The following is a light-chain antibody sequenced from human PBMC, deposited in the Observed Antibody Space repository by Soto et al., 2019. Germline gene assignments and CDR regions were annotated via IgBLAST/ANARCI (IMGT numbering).Light chain of an antibody. CDR3: QQYNSYSLT. Sequence: DIQMTQSPSTLSASVGDRVTITCRASQSISSGLAWYQQKPGKAPKLLIYKASSLESGVPSRFSGSGSGTEITLTISSLQPDDFATYYCQQYNSYSLTFGQGTKVEIK. V-gene: IGKV1-5*03. CDR2: KAS. CDR1: QSISSG. J-gene: IGKJ1*01.